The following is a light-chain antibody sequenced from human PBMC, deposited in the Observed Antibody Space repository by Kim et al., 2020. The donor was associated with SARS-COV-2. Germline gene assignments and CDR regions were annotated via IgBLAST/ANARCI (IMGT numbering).Light chain of an antibody. CDR3: QAWDRTSVGGV. CDR1: RFGEKY. J-gene: IGLJ3*02. V-gene: IGLV3-1*01. Sequence: GQTATLTCLGERFGEKYVCWYQQKPGQSPVLVMYQNKKGPSGVPERFSGSKSGNTATLTLIETQATDEADDYCQAWDRTSVGGVFGGGTRLTVL. CDR2: QNK.